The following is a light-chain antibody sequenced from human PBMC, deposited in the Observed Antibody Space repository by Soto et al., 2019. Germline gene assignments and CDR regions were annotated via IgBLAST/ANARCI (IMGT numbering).Light chain of an antibody. Sequence: QPVLTQSPSASASLGASVKLTCTLSSGHSSDTIAWHQQQPEKGPRYLMKLNTDGSHSRGDGIPDRFSGSRSGAERYLTIAILQSEDEADYYCPTWGAGIVVFGGGTKLTVL. CDR1: SGHSSDT. CDR2: LNTDGSH. V-gene: IGLV4-69*01. J-gene: IGLJ2*01. CDR3: PTWGAGIVV.